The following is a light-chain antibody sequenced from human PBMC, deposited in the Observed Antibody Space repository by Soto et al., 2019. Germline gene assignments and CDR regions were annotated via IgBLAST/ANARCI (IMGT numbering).Light chain of an antibody. J-gene: IGKJ4*01. Sequence: DIQMTQSPSSLSASAGDRVTITCQASQDISNHLNWYQQKAGKAPKLLINDATNLEAGVPSRFSGSGARTDFTLTISSLQPEDLAIYYCPQYVNALTVGGGTKVEIK. V-gene: IGKV1-33*01. CDR2: DAT. CDR3: PQYVNALT. CDR1: QDISNH.